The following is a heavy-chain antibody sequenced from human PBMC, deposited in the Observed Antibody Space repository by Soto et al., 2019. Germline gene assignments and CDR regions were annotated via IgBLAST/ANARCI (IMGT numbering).Heavy chain of an antibody. V-gene: IGHV4-38-2*01. CDR1: NFSISSGYY. J-gene: IGHJ4*02. CDR3: ARTHSGSYYSVFNY. Sequence: SETLSLTCVVSNFSISSGYYWGWIRQSPGKGLEWIASIYRSGATSYNPSLKSRVTISVDPSKNQFSLMLTAVTAADTAVYYCARTHSGSYYSVFNYWGRGSLVTVSS. D-gene: IGHD1-26*01. CDR2: IYRSGAT.